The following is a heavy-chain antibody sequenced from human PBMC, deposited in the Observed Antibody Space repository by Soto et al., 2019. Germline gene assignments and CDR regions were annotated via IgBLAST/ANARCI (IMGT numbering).Heavy chain of an antibody. Sequence: PGGSLRLSCAASGFTFSNAWMNWVRQAPGKGLEWVGRIKSKTDGGTTDYAAPVKGRFTISRGNAKNTLYLQMNTLRGDDTAVYYCARVPTGKYGVWNYWGQGTLVTVSS. CDR3: ARVPTGKYGVWNY. J-gene: IGHJ4*02. V-gene: IGHV3-15*07. D-gene: IGHD2-8*01. CDR1: GFTFSNAW. CDR2: IKSKTDGGTT.